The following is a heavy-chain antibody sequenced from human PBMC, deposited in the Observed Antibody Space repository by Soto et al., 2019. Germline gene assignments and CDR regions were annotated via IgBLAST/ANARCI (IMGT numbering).Heavy chain of an antibody. Sequence: TLSLTCGVSGGTIRSPDWWTWVRQPPGKGLEWIGEIFQSGSTNYTPSLESRVTISVDKSKNQFSLTLTSVTAADTAVYFCARGRGRYSSGWSWFDPWGQGILVTVSS. CDR2: IFQSGST. V-gene: IGHV4-4*01. J-gene: IGHJ5*02. CDR3: ARGRGRYSSGWSWFDP. CDR1: GGTIRSPDW. D-gene: IGHD6-19*01.